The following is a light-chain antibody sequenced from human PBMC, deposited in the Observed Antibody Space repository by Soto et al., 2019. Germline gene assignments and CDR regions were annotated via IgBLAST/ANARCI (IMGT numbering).Light chain of an antibody. CDR2: ATS. V-gene: IGKV1-39*01. Sequence: EIPLTQSPSSLAASVGDRLTLTCRASRNVSIYLNWYQHKPGKGPTLLIHATSNLQIGVPSRFSGSGSVTEFTLTISSLEPEDFGTYYCQQSYKMPSFGQGTRLVIK. CDR1: RNVSIY. CDR3: QQSYKMPS. J-gene: IGKJ5*01.